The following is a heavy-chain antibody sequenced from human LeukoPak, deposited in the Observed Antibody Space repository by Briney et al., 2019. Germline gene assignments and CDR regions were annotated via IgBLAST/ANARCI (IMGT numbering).Heavy chain of an antibody. CDR3: AKDYSSSWYGGDYFDY. CDR2: ISYDGSNK. D-gene: IGHD6-13*01. J-gene: IGHJ4*02. Sequence: GGSLRLSCAASGFTFSSYGMPWVRQAPGKGLEWVAVISYDGSNKYYADSVKGRFTISRDNSKNTLYLQMNSLRAEDTAVYYCAKDYSSSWYGGDYFDYWGQGTLVTVSS. V-gene: IGHV3-30*18. CDR1: GFTFSSYG.